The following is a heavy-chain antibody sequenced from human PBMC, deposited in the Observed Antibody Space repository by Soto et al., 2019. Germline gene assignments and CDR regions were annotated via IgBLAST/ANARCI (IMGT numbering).Heavy chain of an antibody. J-gene: IGHJ6*02. CDR3: ARGSGGSSYYYYGMDV. CDR2: IIPIFGTA. CDR1: GGTFSSYA. D-gene: IGHD2-15*01. V-gene: IGHV1-69*13. Sequence: VASVKVSCKASGGTFSSYAINWVRQAPRQGLEWMGGIIPIFGTANYAQKFQGRVTITADESTSTAYMELSSLRSEDTAVYYCARGSGGSSYYYYGMDVWGQGTTVTVSS.